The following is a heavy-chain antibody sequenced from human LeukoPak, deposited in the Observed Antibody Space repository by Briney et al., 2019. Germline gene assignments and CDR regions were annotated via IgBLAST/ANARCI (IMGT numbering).Heavy chain of an antibody. V-gene: IGHV3-30*02. J-gene: IGHJ6*04. CDR3: ARDDIVVVPAAMDV. Sequence: PGGSLRLSCAASGFTFSNYGMHWVRQAPGKGLEWVAFIRYDGSDKDYADSVKGRFTISRDNAENSLYLQMNSLRVDDTAVYYCARDDIVVVPAAMDVWGKGTTVTVSS. D-gene: IGHD2-2*01. CDR1: GFTFSNYG. CDR2: IRYDGSDK.